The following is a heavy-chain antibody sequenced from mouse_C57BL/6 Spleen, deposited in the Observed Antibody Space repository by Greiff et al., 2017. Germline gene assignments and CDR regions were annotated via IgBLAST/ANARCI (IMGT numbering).Heavy chain of an antibody. CDR2: ITPSRGYT. CDR3: ARDEWFAY. V-gene: IGHV1-7*01. CDR1: GYTFTSYC. Sequence: VQLLESGAELAKPGASVTLSCKASGYTFTSYCMHWVKQRPGQGLEWIGYITPSRGYTKYNQKFKDKDTLTADNSSSTAYMQLISLTYEDSDGYCCARDEWFAYWGQGTLVTVSA. J-gene: IGHJ3*01.